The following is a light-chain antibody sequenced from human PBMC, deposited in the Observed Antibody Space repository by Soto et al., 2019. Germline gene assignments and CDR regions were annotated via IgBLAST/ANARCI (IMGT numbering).Light chain of an antibody. CDR2: GAS. Sequence: VMTQSPSTLSVSPGERATLSYMPSESVASSLAWYQQKPGQAPRLIISGASTRATGIPARFCASGSGTEFTLTICRLQSEDFAVYYCHQYHNWPSVTFGRGTKVDI. CDR3: HQYHNWPSVT. V-gene: IGKV3-15*01. J-gene: IGKJ4*02. CDR1: ESVASS.